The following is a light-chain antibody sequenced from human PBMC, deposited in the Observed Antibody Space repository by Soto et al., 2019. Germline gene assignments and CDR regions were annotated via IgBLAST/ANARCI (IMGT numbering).Light chain of an antibody. CDR2: DVT. Sequence: QPVLTQPASWSVSPGQSITISCTGTRSDVGGYNYVYWHQQHPGKAPKLMIYDVTNRPSGVSDRFSGSKSGNTASLTISGLQAEDEADYYCSSYTSSSTYVFGAGTKVTVL. V-gene: IGLV2-14*01. CDR1: RSDVGGYNY. J-gene: IGLJ1*01. CDR3: SSYTSSSTYV.